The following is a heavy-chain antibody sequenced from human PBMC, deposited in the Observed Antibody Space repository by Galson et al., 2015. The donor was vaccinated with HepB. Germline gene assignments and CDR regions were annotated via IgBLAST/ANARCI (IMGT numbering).Heavy chain of an antibody. Sequence: SVKVSCKAAGYTFSTYGINWVRQAPGQGLEWMGRINTYNGDTKYAQKFQGRVTMTTDTSSSIAYIDLRSLRSDDTAVYYCARDGANWGWSDYWGQGTLVTVSS. CDR2: INTYNGDT. D-gene: IGHD7-27*01. CDR1: GYTFSTYG. J-gene: IGHJ4*02. CDR3: ARDGANWGWSDY. V-gene: IGHV1-18*04.